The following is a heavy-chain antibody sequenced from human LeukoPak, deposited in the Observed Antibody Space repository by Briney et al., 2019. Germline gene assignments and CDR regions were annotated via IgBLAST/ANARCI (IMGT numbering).Heavy chain of an antibody. CDR1: GYSFTSYW. D-gene: IGHD3-10*01. CDR3: ARQGLGLLWFGELLSGAFDI. CDR2: IYPGDSDT. V-gene: IGHV5-51*01. Sequence: GESLKISGKGSGYSFTSYWIGWVREMPGKGLEWVGFIYPGDSDTRYSPSFQGQVTISADKSISTAYLQWSSLKASDTAMYYCARQGLGLLWFGELLSGAFDIWGQGTMVTVSS. J-gene: IGHJ3*02.